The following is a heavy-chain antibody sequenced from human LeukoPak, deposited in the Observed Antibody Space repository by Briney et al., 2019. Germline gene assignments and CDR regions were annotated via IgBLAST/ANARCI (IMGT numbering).Heavy chain of an antibody. CDR3: AKDIHYKYSSGWYGGMDAFDI. V-gene: IGHV3-23*01. J-gene: IGHJ3*02. Sequence: PGGSLRLSCAASGFTFSSYAMSWVRQAPGKGLEWVSAISGSGGSTYYADSVKGRFTISRDNSKNTLYLQMNSLRAEDTAVYYCAKDIHYKYSSGWYGGMDAFDIWGQGTMVTVSS. CDR2: ISGSGGST. D-gene: IGHD6-19*01. CDR1: GFTFSSYA.